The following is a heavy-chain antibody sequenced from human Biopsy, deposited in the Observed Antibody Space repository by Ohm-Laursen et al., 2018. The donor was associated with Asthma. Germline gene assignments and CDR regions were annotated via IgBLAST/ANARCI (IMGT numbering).Heavy chain of an antibody. CDR1: GYTFISYA. J-gene: IGHJ3*02. D-gene: IGHD3-9*01. CDR2: INAGNGNT. V-gene: IGHV1-3*01. CDR3: ARKYYNFLTGHVNDAFAI. Sequence: GASVKVSCKTSGYTFISYAIHWVRQAPGQRLEWMGWINAGNGNTKYSQKFQGRVTITRDTSASTAYMELSSLRSEDTAVYYCARKYYNFLTGHVNDAFAIWGQGTMVTVSS.